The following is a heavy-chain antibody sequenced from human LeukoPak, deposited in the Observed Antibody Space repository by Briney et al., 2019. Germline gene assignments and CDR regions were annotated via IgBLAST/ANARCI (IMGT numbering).Heavy chain of an antibody. J-gene: IGHJ6*03. CDR2: ISSSSSYI. D-gene: IGHD2-2*01. CDR1: GFTFSRYS. Sequence: GGSLRLSCAASGFTFSRYSMNWVRQAPGKGLEWVSSISSSSSYIYYADSVKGRFTISRDNAKNSLYLQMNSLRAEDTAVYYCARDGVVVPAAMYYYYYMDVWGKGTTVTVSS. CDR3: ARDGVVVPAAMYYYYYMDV. V-gene: IGHV3-21*01.